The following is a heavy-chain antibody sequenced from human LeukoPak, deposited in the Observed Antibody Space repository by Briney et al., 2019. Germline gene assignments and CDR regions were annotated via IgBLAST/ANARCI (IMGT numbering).Heavy chain of an antibody. CDR1: GFTFSSYG. D-gene: IGHD2-15*01. Sequence: GGSLRLSCAASGFTFSSYGMHWVRQAPGKGLEWVANIKQDGSEKYYVDSVKGRFTISRDNAKNSLYLQMNSLRAEDTAVYYCSGTGYWGQGTLVTVSS. CDR2: IKQDGSEK. J-gene: IGHJ4*02. CDR3: SGTGY. V-gene: IGHV3-7*01.